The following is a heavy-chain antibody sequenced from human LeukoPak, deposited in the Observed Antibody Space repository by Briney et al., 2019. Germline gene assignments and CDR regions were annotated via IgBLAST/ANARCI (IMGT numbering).Heavy chain of an antibody. D-gene: IGHD4-17*01. CDR2: IYPGDSDT. J-gene: IGHJ3*02. V-gene: IGHV5-51*01. Sequence: GESLKISCKGSGYSFTSYWIGWVRQMPGKGLEWMGIIYPGDSDTRYSPSFQGQVTISADKSISTAYLQWSSLKASDTAMYYCARHDYGDYAEDAFDIWGQGTMVTASS. CDR3: ARHDYGDYAEDAFDI. CDR1: GYSFTSYW.